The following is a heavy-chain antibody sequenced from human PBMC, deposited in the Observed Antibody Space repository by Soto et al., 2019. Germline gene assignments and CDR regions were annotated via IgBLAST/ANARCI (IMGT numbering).Heavy chain of an antibody. V-gene: IGHV1-69*12. CDR2: IIPIFGTA. D-gene: IGHD2-21*02. CDR1: GGTFSSYA. CDR3: ASHCGGDCYSRSPPYYYYGMDV. J-gene: IGHJ6*02. Sequence: QVQLVQSGAEVKKPGSSVKVSCKASGGTFSSYAISWVRQAPGQGLEWMGGIIPIFGTADYAQKFQGRVTITADDSTGTAYMELSSLSSEDTAVYYCASHCGGDCYSRSPPYYYYGMDVWGQGTTVTVSS.